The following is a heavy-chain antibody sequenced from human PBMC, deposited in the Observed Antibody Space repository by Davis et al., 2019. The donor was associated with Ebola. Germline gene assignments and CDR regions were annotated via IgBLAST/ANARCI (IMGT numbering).Heavy chain of an antibody. D-gene: IGHD5-24*01. CDR3: TREWSQRDGYNYY. CDR1: GYTFNDYT. CDR2: INAGNGNT. V-gene: IGHV1-3*01. J-gene: IGHJ4*02. Sequence: AASVKVSCKASGYTFNDYTIHWVRQAPGQRLEWMGWINAGNGNTKFSQKFQGRVTISRDTSASAVYMELRSLRSEDTAVYYCTREWSQRDGYNYYWGQGTLVTVSS.